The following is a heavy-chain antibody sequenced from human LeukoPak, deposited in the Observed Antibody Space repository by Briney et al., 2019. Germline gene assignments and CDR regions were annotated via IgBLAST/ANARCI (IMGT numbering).Heavy chain of an antibody. CDR1: GGSFSGYY. Sequence: PSETLSLTCAVYGGSFSGYYWSWIRQPPGKGLEWIGEINHSGSTNYNPSLKSRVTISVDTSKNQFSLKLSSVTAADTAVYYCARAIRPGYCSSTSCASAVKLVFGYYYYYMDVWGKGTTVTVSS. CDR3: ARAIRPGYCSSTSCASAVKLVFGYYYYYMDV. CDR2: INHSGST. J-gene: IGHJ6*03. V-gene: IGHV4-34*01. D-gene: IGHD2-2*01.